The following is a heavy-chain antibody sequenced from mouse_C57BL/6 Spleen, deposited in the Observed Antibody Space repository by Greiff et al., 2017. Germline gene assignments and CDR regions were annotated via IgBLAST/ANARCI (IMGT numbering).Heavy chain of an antibody. V-gene: IGHV1-54*01. CDR3: ARRSSYGNDYAMDY. D-gene: IGHD2-1*01. CDR2: LSPGSGGT. J-gene: IGHJ4*01. CDR1: GYAFTNYL. Sequence: VQLQQSGAELVRPGTSVKVSCKASGYAFTNYLIEWVKQRPGQGLEWIGVLSPGSGGTNYNEKFKGKATLTADKSSSTAYMQLSSLTSEDSAVYVCARRSSYGNDYAMDYWGQGTSVTVSS.